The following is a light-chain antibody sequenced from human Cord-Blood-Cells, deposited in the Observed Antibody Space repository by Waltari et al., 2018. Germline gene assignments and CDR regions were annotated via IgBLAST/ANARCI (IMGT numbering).Light chain of an antibody. Sequence: DIQMTQSPSSLSASVGDRVTIPCRASQRISSYLNWYPQKPGKAPKLLIYAASSLQSGDPSRFSGSVSGTDYTLTISSLRPEGFATYYCQQSYSTPWTFGRGTKVEIK. CDR1: QRISSY. V-gene: IGKV1-39*01. CDR3: QQSYSTPWT. CDR2: AAS. J-gene: IGKJ1*01.